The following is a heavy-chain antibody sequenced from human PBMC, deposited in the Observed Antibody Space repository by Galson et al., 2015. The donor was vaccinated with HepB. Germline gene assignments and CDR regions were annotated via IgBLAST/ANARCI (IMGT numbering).Heavy chain of an antibody. J-gene: IGHJ4*02. Sequence: SLRLSCAASGFTFSSYAMSWVRQAPGKGLEWVSAISGSGGSTYYADSVKGRFTISRDNSKNTLYLQMNSLRAEDTAVYYCAKTYGAFGGVIDSDYWGQGTLVTVSS. D-gene: IGHD3-16*02. CDR3: AKTYGAFGGVIDSDY. CDR2: ISGSGGST. CDR1: GFTFSSYA. V-gene: IGHV3-23*01.